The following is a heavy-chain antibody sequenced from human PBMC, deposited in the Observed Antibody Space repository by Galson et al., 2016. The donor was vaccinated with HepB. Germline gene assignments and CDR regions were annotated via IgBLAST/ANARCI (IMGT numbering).Heavy chain of an antibody. CDR3: RRTYLDF. D-gene: IGHD2-21*01. J-gene: IGHJ4*02. CDR1: GFVFSDYY. V-gene: IGHV3-11*01. Sequence: SLRLSCAASGFVFSDYYMNWIRQAPGEGLEWISYISNNGRSTDYADSVKGRFTISRDNANNVLYLEINSLRAEDTAMYYCRRTYLDFWGRGTQVTVSS. CDR2: ISNNGRST.